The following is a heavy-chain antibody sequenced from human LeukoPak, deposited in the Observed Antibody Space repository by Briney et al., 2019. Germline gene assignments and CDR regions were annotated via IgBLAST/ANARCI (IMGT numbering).Heavy chain of an antibody. V-gene: IGHV3-30*04. CDR2: ISYDGSNK. D-gene: IGHD1-1*01. Sequence: GRSLRLSCAASGFAFSTSPMHWVRQAPGKGLEWVAVISYDGSNKFYADSVRGRFTISRDNSKNTVYLQMNSLRTEDTAVYYCARDNSDWNYLDYWGQGTLVTVSS. CDR3: ARDNSDWNYLDY. J-gene: IGHJ4*02. CDR1: GFAFSTSP.